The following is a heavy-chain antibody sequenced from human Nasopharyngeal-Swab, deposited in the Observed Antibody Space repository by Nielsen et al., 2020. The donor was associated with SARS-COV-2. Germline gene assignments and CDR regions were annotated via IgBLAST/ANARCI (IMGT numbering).Heavy chain of an antibody. D-gene: IGHD6-13*01. CDR2: IIPIFGTA. CDR1: GGTFSSYA. CDR3: ARSDIAAAGTWVLGY. V-gene: IGHV1-69*13. Sequence: SVKVSCKASGGTFSSYAISWVRQAPGRGLEWMGGIIPIFGTANYAQKFQGRVTITADESTSTAYMELSSLRSEDTAVYYCARSDIAAAGTWVLGYWGQGTLVTVSS. J-gene: IGHJ4*02.